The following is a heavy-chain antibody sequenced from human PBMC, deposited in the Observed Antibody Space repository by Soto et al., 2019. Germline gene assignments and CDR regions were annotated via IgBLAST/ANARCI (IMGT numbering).Heavy chain of an antibody. V-gene: IGHV1-18*01. Sequence: ASVKVSCKASGYTFTIYGISWVRQAPGQGLEWMGWISAYNGNTNYAQKLQGRVTMTTDTSTSTAYMELRSLRSDDTAVYYCARTVLRFLEWLCEFDYWGQGTLVTVSS. CDR1: GYTFTIYG. CDR3: ARTVLRFLEWLCEFDY. D-gene: IGHD3-3*01. CDR2: ISAYNGNT. J-gene: IGHJ4*02.